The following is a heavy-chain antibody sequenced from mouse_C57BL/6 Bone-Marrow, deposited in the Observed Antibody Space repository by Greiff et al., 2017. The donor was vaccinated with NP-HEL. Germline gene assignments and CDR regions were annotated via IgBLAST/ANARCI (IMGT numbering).Heavy chain of an antibody. V-gene: IGHV1-59*01. CDR1: GYTFTSYW. J-gene: IGHJ4*01. D-gene: IGHD2-10*01. CDR3: APGLLDAMDY. CDR2: IDPSDSYT. Sequence: VRLQQSGAELVRPGTSVKLSCKASGYTFTSYWMHWVKQRPGQGLEWIGVIDPSDSYTNYNQKFKGKATLTVDTSSSTAYMQLSSLTSEDSAVYYCAPGLLDAMDYWGQGTSVTVSS.